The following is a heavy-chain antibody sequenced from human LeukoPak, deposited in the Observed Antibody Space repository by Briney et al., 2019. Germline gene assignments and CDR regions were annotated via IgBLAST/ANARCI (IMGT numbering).Heavy chain of an antibody. J-gene: IGHJ4*02. CDR2: VHYTGST. CDR3: ARGQVYFDC. CDR1: GGSVSSDSYY. V-gene: IGHV4-61*01. Sequence: SETLSLTCTVSGGSVSSDSYYWSWVRQPPGKGLEWIGYVHYTGSTNYNPSLRGRVTISVDTAKNQFSLRLTSVTATDTAVYYCARGQVYFDCWGQGTLVTVSS.